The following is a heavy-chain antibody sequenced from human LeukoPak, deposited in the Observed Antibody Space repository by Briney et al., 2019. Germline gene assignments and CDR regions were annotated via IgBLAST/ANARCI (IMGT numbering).Heavy chain of an antibody. D-gene: IGHD6-6*01. CDR1: GFTFSSYS. CDR2: ISGSGGSS. V-gene: IGHV3-23*01. J-gene: IGHJ4*02. CDR3: AKAGDSSSSPLFLD. Sequence: GGSLRLSCPASGFTFSSYSMSWVRQAPGKGLEWVSAISGSGGSSYYADSVKGRFTISRDNSKDTLYLQMNSLRAEDTAVYYCAKAGDSSSSPLFLDWGQGTLVTVSS.